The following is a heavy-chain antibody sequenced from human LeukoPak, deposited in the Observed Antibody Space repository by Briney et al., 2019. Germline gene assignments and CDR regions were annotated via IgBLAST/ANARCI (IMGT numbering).Heavy chain of an antibody. CDR2: ISGSGGST. Sequence: GGSLRLSCAASGFTFSSYAMSWVRQAPGKGLEWVSAISGSGGSTYYADPVKGRFTISRDNSKNTLYLQMNSLRDEDTAVYYCARDRGAVAGMRYWSDPWGQGTLVTVSS. J-gene: IGHJ5*02. V-gene: IGHV3-23*01. CDR1: GFTFSSYA. CDR3: ARDRGAVAGMRYWSDP. D-gene: IGHD6-19*01.